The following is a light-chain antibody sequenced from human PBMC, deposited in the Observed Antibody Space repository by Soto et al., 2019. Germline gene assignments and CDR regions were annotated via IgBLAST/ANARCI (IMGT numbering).Light chain of an antibody. CDR1: QSISSW. V-gene: IGKV1-5*01. J-gene: IGKJ1*01. CDR2: DAY. CDR3: KQYDSYSWT. Sequence: DIQMTQSPSTLSASVGDRVTITCRASQSISSWLAWYQQKPGKAHKLLIYDAYSLESGVQSRFSGSGSGTEFTLTISSLQTDDFATYYCKQYDSYSWTFGQGTKVDIK.